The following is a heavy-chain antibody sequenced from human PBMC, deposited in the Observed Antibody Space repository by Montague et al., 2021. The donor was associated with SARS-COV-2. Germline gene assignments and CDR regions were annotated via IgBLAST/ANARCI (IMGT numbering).Heavy chain of an antibody. CDR2: IDWDDDK. V-gene: IGHV2-70*01. J-gene: IGHJ3*02. CDR1: GFSLSTSGMC. D-gene: IGHD3-9*01. Sequence: PALVKPTQTLTLTCTFSGFSLSTSGMCVSWIRQPPGKALEWLALIDWDDDKYYSTSLKTRLTISKDTSKNQVVLTMTNMDPVDTATYYCARRCYDNLTGYLDALDIWGQGTMVTVSS. CDR3: ARRCYDNLTGYLDALDI.